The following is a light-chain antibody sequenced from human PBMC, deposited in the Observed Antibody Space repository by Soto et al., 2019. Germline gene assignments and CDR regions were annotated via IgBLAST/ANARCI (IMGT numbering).Light chain of an antibody. J-gene: IGKJ1*01. Sequence: DIVLTQSPGTLSLSTGERATLSCRASQSVSSSYLAWYQHKPGQPPRLLMYGASTRATGIPDRFSGSGSGTDFTLTISRLEPEDFAVYYCQQYGSSPRTFGQGTKVEIK. CDR2: GAS. CDR1: QSVSSSY. CDR3: QQYGSSPRT. V-gene: IGKV3-20*01.